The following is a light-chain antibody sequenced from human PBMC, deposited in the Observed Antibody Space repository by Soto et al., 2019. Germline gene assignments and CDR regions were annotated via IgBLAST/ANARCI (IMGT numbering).Light chain of an antibody. CDR1: QTISNW. CDR3: QQYYSYST. J-gene: IGKJ1*01. CDR2: DAS. V-gene: IGKV1-5*01. Sequence: DIQMTQSPSTLSASVGDRVTITCRASQTISNWLAWYQQKPGKAPKLLIYDASSLPSGVPPRFSGSGFGTDFTLTISSLQPGDFATYYCQQYYSYSTFGQGTRVDI.